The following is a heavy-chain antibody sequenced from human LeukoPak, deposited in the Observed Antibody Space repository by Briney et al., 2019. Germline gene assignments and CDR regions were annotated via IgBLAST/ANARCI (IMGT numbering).Heavy chain of an antibody. Sequence: GGSLRLSCAASGFTFSSYAMSWVRQAPGKGLEYVSEISASGGSTYYADSVKGRFTISRDNAKNTLYLQMNTLRAEDTAVYYCVRDPLDDWGQGTLVTVSS. J-gene: IGHJ4*02. V-gene: IGHV3-23*01. CDR2: ISASGGST. CDR1: GFTFSSYA. CDR3: VRDPLDD.